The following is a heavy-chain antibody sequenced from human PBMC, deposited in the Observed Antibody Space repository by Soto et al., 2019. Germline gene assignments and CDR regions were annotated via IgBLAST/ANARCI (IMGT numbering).Heavy chain of an antibody. Sequence: QLQLQESGPGLVKASETLSLMCSVSGGSISSSRHYWAWIRQPPGKGLEWIGSIYFNGSSYYNPSLKSRVTISVDTSRNQFSLELRSVTAAGTAVYHCARRGSGSTSCYLGTYSWFDPWGLRTLVTVSS. D-gene: IGHD2-2*01. CDR1: GGSISSSRHY. J-gene: IGHJ5*02. CDR2: IYFNGSS. CDR3: ARRGSGSTSCYLGTYSWFDP. V-gene: IGHV4-39*01.